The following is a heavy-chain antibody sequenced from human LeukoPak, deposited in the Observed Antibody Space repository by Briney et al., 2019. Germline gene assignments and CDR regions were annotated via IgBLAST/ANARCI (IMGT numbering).Heavy chain of an antibody. J-gene: IGHJ3*02. CDR1: GDSISSYY. V-gene: IGHV4-59*01. CDR2: IYYSGST. D-gene: IGHD3-3*01. CDR3: ARWRNFLHAVDI. Sequence: SETLSLTCTVSGDSISSYYWSWIRQPPGKGLEWVGVIYYSGSTNYNPSLKSRVNISVETSKNQSSLKLSSVAAADTAVYYCARWRNFLHAVDIWGHGTMVTVSS.